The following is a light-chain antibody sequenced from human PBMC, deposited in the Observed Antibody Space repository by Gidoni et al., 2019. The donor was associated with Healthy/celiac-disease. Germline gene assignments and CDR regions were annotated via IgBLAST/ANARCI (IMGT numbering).Light chain of an antibody. CDR1: SSDVGGYNY. J-gene: IGLJ2*01. Sequence: QSALTQPASVSGSPGQSITISCTGTSSDVGGYNYVSWYQQHPGNAPKLMIYDVSNRPSWVSNRFSGSKSGNTASLTISGLQAEDDADYYCSSYTSSSTRVLFGGGTKLTVL. V-gene: IGLV2-14*03. CDR3: SSYTSSSTRVL. CDR2: DVS.